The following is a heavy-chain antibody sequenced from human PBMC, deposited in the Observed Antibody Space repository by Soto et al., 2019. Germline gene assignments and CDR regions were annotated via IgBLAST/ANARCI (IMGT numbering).Heavy chain of an antibody. CDR1: GGSVSNSNYY. Sequence: SETLSLTCTVSGGSVSNSNYYWGWIRQSPGKGLEWIGSVCYRGRSYSKSSVKSRVTISVDTSKNQFSLNLNSVTASDTAVYYCVSQRTSVLTQAYFDYWGPGALVTVSS. D-gene: IGHD2-8*01. J-gene: IGHJ4*02. CDR2: VCYRGRS. CDR3: VSQRTSVLTQAYFDY. V-gene: IGHV4-39*01.